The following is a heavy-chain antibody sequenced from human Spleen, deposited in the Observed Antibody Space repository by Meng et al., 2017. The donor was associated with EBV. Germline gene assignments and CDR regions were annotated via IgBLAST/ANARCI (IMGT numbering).Heavy chain of an antibody. V-gene: IGHV4-4*02. D-gene: IGHD6-19*01. CDR3: ARKSVAEGQDY. CDR2: FYHTGTT. CDR1: ADSISSSHW. Sequence: QVQLQEPGPGPVTPSETRSLTCAVSADSISSSHWWSWVRQPPGKGLEWIGEFYHTGTTNYNPSLKSRVTISVDKSKNQFSLKLSSVTAADTAVYYCARKSVAEGQDYWGQGTLVTVSS. J-gene: IGHJ4*02.